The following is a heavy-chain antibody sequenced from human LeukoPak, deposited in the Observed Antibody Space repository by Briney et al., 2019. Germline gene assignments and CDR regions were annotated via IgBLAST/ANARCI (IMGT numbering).Heavy chain of an antibody. CDR2: ISAYNDNT. CDR1: GYTFTSYG. D-gene: IGHD5-24*01. J-gene: IGHJ4*02. CDR3: ARDAGDGYTRYYFDY. V-gene: IGHV1-18*01. Sequence: ASVTVSCKASGYTFTSYGISWVRQAPGQGLEWMGWISAYNDNTNYAQKLQGIVTMTTDTSTSTAYMELRSLRSDDTAVYYCARDAGDGYTRYYFDYWGQGTLVTVSS.